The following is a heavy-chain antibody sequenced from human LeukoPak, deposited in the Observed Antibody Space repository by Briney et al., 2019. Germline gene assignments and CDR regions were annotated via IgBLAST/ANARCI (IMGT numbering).Heavy chain of an antibody. CDR1: GFTFSSYA. CDR2: ISYDGSNK. CDR3: ARVSTTDDFWSGYYSMSPADVQYYFDY. J-gene: IGHJ4*02. Sequence: PGGSLRLSCAASGFTFSSYAMHWVRQAPGKGLEWVAVISYDGSNKYYADSVKGRFTISRDNSKNTLYLQMNSLRAEDTAVYYCARVSTTDDFWSGYYSMSPADVQYYFDYWGQGTLVTVSS. D-gene: IGHD3-3*01. V-gene: IGHV3-30-3*01.